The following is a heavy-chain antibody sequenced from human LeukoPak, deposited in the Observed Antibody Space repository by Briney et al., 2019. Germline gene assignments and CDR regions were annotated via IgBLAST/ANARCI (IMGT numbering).Heavy chain of an antibody. J-gene: IGHJ4*02. D-gene: IGHD5-24*01. V-gene: IGHV3-7*01. Sequence: GGSLRLSCAASGFMFSSYWMTWVRQAPGKGLEWVANMNQDGSENYYVGSVKGRFTISRDNAKNSLYLQMNSLRVEDTAVYYCAREYDGYNSYWLDYWGQGTLVTVSS. CDR1: GFMFSSYW. CDR2: MNQDGSEN. CDR3: AREYDGYNSYWLDY.